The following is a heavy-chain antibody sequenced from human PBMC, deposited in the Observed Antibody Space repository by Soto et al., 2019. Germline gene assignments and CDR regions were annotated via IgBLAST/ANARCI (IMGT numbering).Heavy chain of an antibody. CDR3: AKTPTDGYGDDGGFDY. CDR1: GFIFDDYG. Sequence: EVQLVESGGGLIEPGRSLRLSCAASGFIFDDYGMHWVRQAPGKGLEWVSGISWNSGNIGYADSVKGRFTISIDNAKNSLYLQMTSLRAEDTAFYYCAKTPTDGYGDDGGFDYWGQGTVVTVSS. J-gene: IGHJ4*02. D-gene: IGHD4-17*01. V-gene: IGHV3-9*01. CDR2: ISWNSGNI.